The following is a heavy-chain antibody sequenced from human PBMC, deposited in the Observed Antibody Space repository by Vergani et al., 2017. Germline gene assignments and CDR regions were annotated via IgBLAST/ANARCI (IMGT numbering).Heavy chain of an antibody. Sequence: QVQLVESGGGVVQRGGSLRLSFATSGFTLSNYDMQWIRPGPGKGLEFVAFIKFDGSNQYYADSVKGRFTLSRDFSKNTLYLQMNSLRTDDTATYYCAKHFRGWGIDYWGQGTQVIVSS. J-gene: IGHJ4*02. V-gene: IGHV3-30*02. CDR2: IKFDGSNQ. CDR3: AKHFRGWGIDY. D-gene: IGHD3-16*01. CDR1: GFTLSNYD.